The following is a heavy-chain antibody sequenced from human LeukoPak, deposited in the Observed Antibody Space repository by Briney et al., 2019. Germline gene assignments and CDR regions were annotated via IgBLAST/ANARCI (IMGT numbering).Heavy chain of an antibody. D-gene: IGHD5-18*01. CDR1: GGTFSSYA. J-gene: IGHJ4*02. CDR3: ARQHTAVVTGRESYFDY. CDR2: IIPIFGIA. V-gene: IGHV1-69*04. Sequence: GASVKVSCKASGGTFSSYAISWVRQAPGQGLEWMGRIIPIFGIANYAQKFQGRVTITADKSTSTAYMELSSLRSEDTGVYYCARQHTAVVTGRESYFDYWGQGTLVTVSS.